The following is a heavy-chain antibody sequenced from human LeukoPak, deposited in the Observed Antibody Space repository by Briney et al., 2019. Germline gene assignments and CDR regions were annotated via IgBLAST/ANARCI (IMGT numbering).Heavy chain of an antibody. CDR3: ARDWGYCSSTSCDSGLAFDI. D-gene: IGHD2-2*01. CDR2: IKQDGSEK. CDR1: GFTFSSYW. J-gene: IGHJ3*02. Sequence: GGSLRLSCAASGFTFSSYWMSRVRQAPGKGLEWVANIKQDGSEKYYVDSVKGRFTISRDNAKNSLYLQMNSLRAEDTAVYYCARDWGYCSSTSCDSGLAFDIWGQGTMVTVSS. V-gene: IGHV3-7*01.